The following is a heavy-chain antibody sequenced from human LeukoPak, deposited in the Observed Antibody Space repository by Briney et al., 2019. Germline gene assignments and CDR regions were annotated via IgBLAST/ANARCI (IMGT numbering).Heavy chain of an antibody. CDR1: GGSISSGGYS. CDR2: IYHSGST. CDR3: ARAYGSGRRIVWDY. J-gene: IGHJ4*02. V-gene: IGHV4-30-2*01. Sequence: SQTLSLTCAVSGGSISSGGYSWSWIRQPPGTGLEWIGYIYHSGSTYYNPSLKSRVTISVDRSKNQFSLKLSSVTAADTAVYYCARAYGSGRRIVWDYWGQGTLVTVSS. D-gene: IGHD3-10*01.